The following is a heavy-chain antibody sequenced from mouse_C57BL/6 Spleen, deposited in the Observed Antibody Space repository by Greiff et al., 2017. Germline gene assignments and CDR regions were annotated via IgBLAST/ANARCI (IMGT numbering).Heavy chain of an antibody. Sequence: EVKLVESGGDLVKPGGSLKLSCAASGFTFSSYGMSWVRPTPDKRLEWVATISSGGSYTYYPDSVKGRFTISRDNAKNTLYLQMSSLKSEDTAMYYCARDSNYVGYFDVWGTGTTVTVSS. D-gene: IGHD2-5*01. CDR2: ISSGGSYT. J-gene: IGHJ1*03. CDR3: ARDSNYVGYFDV. V-gene: IGHV5-6*01. CDR1: GFTFSSYG.